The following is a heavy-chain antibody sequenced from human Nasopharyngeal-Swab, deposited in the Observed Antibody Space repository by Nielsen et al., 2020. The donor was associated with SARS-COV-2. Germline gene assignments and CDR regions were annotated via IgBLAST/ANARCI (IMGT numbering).Heavy chain of an antibody. Sequence: GGSLRLSCTASGFTFSTYSMNWVRQAPGKGLEWVSSISGTSTYIYYADSVKGRFTVSRDNARNSVYLQMNSLSGDDTAVYFCARDLVSSWRAIGNWYFDLWGRGTLVTVSS. CDR2: ISGTSTYI. V-gene: IGHV3-21*01. J-gene: IGHJ2*01. D-gene: IGHD6-13*01. CDR1: GFTFSTYS. CDR3: ARDLVSSWRAIGNWYFDL.